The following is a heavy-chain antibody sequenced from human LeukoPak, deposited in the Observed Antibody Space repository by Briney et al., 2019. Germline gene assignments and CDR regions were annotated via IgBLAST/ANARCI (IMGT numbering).Heavy chain of an antibody. V-gene: IGHV1-2*02. CDR2: INPNSGGT. CDR3: ARVSITIFGVVPSGNWFDP. Sequence: ASVKVSCKASGYTFTGYYMHWVRQAPGQGLEWMGWINPNSGGTNYAQKFQGRVTMTRDTSISTAYMELSRLRSDDTAVYYCARVSITIFGVVPSGNWFDPWGQGTLVTVSS. D-gene: IGHD3-3*01. J-gene: IGHJ5*02. CDR1: GYTFTGYY.